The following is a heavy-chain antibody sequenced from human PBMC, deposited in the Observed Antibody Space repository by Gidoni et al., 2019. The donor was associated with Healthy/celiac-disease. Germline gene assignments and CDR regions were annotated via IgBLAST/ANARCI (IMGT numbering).Heavy chain of an antibody. CDR1: GGSFSGYY. CDR2: INHSGST. Sequence: QVQLQQWGAGLLKPSETLSLTCAVYGGSFSGYYWSWIRQPPGKGLEWIGEINHSGSTNDNPSLKSRVTISVDTSKNQFSLKLSSVTAADTAVYYCARGSRLRAFDIWGQGTMVTVSS. J-gene: IGHJ3*02. V-gene: IGHV4-34*01. CDR3: ARGSRLRAFDI. D-gene: IGHD3-16*01.